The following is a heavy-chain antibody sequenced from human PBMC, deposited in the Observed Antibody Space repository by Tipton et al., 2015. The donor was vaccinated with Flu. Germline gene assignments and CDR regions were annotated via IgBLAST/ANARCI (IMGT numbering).Heavy chain of an antibody. CDR2: ISYDGSKK. J-gene: IGHJ3*02. V-gene: IGHV3-30*18. CDR3: AKDMGYYDILTGFDAFDI. D-gene: IGHD3-9*01. CDR1: GFTFSTCA. Sequence: RSLRLSCAASGFTFSTCAMHWVRQAPGKGLEWMGVISYDGSKKFYADAVEGRFTISRDNSKTTLYLQMNSLKPEDTAVYYCAKDMGYYDILTGFDAFDIWGQGTKVTVSS.